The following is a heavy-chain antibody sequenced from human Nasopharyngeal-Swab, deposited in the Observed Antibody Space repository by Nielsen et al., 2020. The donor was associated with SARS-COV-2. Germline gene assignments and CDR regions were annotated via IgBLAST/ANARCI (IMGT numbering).Heavy chain of an antibody. CDR3: ARGPEYALFDF. D-gene: IGHD2/OR15-2a*01. Sequence: SETLSLTCTVSGGSISSGGYYWSWIRQHPGKGLEWIGYIYYSGSTNYNPSLKSRVTISIGTSKNQFSLKLSSVTAADTAVYYCARGPEYALFDFWGQGTLVTVSS. CDR2: IYYSGST. J-gene: IGHJ4*02. CDR1: GGSISSGGYY. V-gene: IGHV4-61*08.